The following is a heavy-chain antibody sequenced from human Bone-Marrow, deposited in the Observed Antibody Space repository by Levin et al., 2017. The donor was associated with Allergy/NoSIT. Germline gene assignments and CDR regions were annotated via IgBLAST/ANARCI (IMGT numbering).Heavy chain of an antibody. J-gene: IGHJ6*02. CDR3: AREFIVVVTAATSATLDNYYGLDA. CDR2: TRYSGNT. CDR1: SGSIPNGGYY. V-gene: IGHV4-31*03. Sequence: PSQTLSLPCTVSSGSIPNGGYYWSWIRQRPGKGLEWIGYTRYSGNTYYNPSLQSRLTISVDTSKNQFSLRMTSLTAADTAVYFCAREFIVVVTAATSATLDNYYGLDAWGQGTTVTVSS. D-gene: IGHD2-21*02.